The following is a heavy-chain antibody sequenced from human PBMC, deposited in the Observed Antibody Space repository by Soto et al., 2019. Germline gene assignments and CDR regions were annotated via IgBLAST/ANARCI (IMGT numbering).Heavy chain of an antibody. D-gene: IGHD1-26*01. CDR1: GGTFSTYA. Sequence: SVNVSCKASGGTFSTYAISWVRQAPGQGLEWMGGVIPIFGTSTYAQNFQGRVTITADESTSTAYMELSRLRSEDTAVYYCARVRVVGATRLYYHYGLDVWGQGTTVTVSS. CDR2: VIPIFGTS. J-gene: IGHJ6*02. CDR3: ARVRVVGATRLYYHYGLDV. V-gene: IGHV1-69*13.